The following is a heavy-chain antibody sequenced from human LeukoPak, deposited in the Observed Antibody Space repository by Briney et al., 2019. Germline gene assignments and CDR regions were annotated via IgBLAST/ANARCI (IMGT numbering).Heavy chain of an antibody. CDR2: ISWNSGSI. D-gene: IGHD3-22*01. CDR3: AKDSHHYYDSSGPFDY. J-gene: IGHJ4*02. Sequence: LSGRSLRLSCAASGFTFGDYAMHWVRQAPGKGLEWASGISWNSGSIGYADSVKGRFTISRDNAKNSLYLQMNSLRAEDTALYYCAKDSHHYYDSSGPFDYWGQGTLVTVSS. CDR1: GFTFGDYA. V-gene: IGHV3-9*01.